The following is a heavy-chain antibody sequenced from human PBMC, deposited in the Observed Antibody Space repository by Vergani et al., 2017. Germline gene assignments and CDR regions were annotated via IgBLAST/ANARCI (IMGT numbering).Heavy chain of an antibody. J-gene: IGHJ1*01. CDR3: AKGSSSWKEIQH. D-gene: IGHD6-13*01. V-gene: IGHV3-23*01. Sequence: EVQLLESGGGLVQPGGSLRLSCAASGFTFSSYAMSWVRQAPGKGLEWVSAFSGSGGSTSYADSVKGRFTISRDNSKNTLYLQMNSLRAEDTAVYYCAKGSSSWKEIQHWGKGTLVTVSS. CDR1: GFTFSSYA. CDR2: FSGSGGST.